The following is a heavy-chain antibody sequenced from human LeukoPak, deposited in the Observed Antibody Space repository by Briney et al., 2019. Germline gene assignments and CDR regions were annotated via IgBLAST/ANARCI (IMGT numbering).Heavy chain of an antibody. J-gene: IGHJ4*02. Sequence: PGGSLRLSCAASGFTFSSYTLSWVRQAPGKGLEWVSSMSGSGGNIYYADPVKGRFTISRDYSEKTLFLLMNSLRVDDTAVYYCAKVIRTADPYWGQGTLVTVSS. CDR3: AKVIRTADPY. D-gene: IGHD2-21*02. CDR2: MSGSGGNI. V-gene: IGHV3-23*01. CDR1: GFTFSSYT.